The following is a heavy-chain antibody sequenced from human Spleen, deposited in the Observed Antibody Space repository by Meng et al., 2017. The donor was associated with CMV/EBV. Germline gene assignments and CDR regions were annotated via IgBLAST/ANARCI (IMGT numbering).Heavy chain of an antibody. Sequence: ASVKVSCKASGYTLTGYYMHWMRQAPGQGLEWMGWINPNSGGTNYAQKFQGRVTMTRDTSISTAYMELSRLRSDDTAVYYCASLSTHIRFLEWLSTGGMDVWGQGTTVTVSS. V-gene: IGHV1-2*02. CDR2: INPNSGGT. J-gene: IGHJ6*02. CDR3: ASLSTHIRFLEWLSTGGMDV. CDR1: GYTLTGYY. D-gene: IGHD3-3*01.